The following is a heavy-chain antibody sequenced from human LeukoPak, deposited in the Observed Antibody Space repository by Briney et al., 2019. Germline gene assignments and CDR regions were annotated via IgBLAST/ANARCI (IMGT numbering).Heavy chain of an antibody. V-gene: IGHV1-8*01. CDR2: MNPNSGNT. J-gene: IGHJ3*02. Sequence: ASVKVSCKASRYTFTSYVINWVRQATGQGLEWMGWMNPNSGNTDNAQKLRGRVTKTRNTSISTAYMELSSLRSEDTAVYYCARDGDAFDIWGQGTVVTVSS. CDR1: RYTFTSYV. CDR3: ARDGDAFDI.